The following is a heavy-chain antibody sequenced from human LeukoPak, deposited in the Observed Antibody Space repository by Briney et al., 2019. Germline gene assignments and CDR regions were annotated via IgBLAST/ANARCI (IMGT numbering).Heavy chain of an antibody. CDR2: ISAYNGNT. D-gene: IGHD2-8*01. V-gene: IGHV1-18*01. J-gene: IGHJ4*02. CDR1: GYTFTSYG. CDR3: ARGDLGYCTNGVCYGSASFDY. Sequence: VASVKVSCKASGYTFTSYGISWVRQAPGQGLEWMGWISAYNGNTNYAQKLQGRVAMTTDTSTSTAYMELRSLRSDDTAVYYCARGDLGYCTNGVCYGSASFDYWGQGTLVTVSS.